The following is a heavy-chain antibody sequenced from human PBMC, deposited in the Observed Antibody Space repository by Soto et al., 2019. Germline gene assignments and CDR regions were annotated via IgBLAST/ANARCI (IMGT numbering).Heavy chain of an antibody. CDR1: GFIFNTYS. CDR2: ISPSGSYM. Sequence: LRLSCAASGFIFNTYSMDWVRQAPGKGLEWVASISPSGSYMYYGDSLKGRFTVSRDNAKNSLYLQMNSLRADDTAVYYCVRGGGGGQFDYWGQGTLVTVSS. D-gene: IGHD2-21*01. CDR3: VRGGGGGQFDY. V-gene: IGHV3-21*01. J-gene: IGHJ4*02.